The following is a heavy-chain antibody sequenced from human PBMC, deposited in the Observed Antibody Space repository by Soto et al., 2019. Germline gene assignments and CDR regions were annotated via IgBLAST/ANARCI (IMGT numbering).Heavy chain of an antibody. J-gene: IGHJ4*02. V-gene: IGHV4-31*03. CDR3: ARATGTLRSRNWDY. D-gene: IGHD1-1*01. CDR2: IYHTGST. Sequence: SETLSLTCSVSGGTISTVGHYWTWIRQPPGKGLEWIGSIYHTGSTYYSKSLRSRLTLSVDTSKSQFSLRLSSVTASDTAVYYWARATGTLRSRNWDYWGQGSLVTVAS. CDR1: GGTISTVGHY.